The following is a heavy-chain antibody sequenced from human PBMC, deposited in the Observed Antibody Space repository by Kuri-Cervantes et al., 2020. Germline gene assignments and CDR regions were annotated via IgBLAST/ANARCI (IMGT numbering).Heavy chain of an antibody. Sequence: GESLKISCAASGFTFSDYYMSWVRQAPGKGLEWVANIKQDGSEKYYVDSVKGRFTISRDNAKNSLYLQMNSLRAEDTAVYYCAREENTGYSSGWCWGGIKFGAVDYWGQGTLVTVSS. D-gene: IGHD6-19*01. CDR3: AREENTGYSSGWCWGGIKFGAVDY. CDR1: GFTFSDYY. J-gene: IGHJ4*02. V-gene: IGHV3-7*01. CDR2: IKQDGSEK.